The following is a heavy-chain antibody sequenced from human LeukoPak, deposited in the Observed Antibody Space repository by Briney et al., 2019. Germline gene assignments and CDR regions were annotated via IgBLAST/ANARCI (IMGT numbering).Heavy chain of an antibody. CDR1: GGPISSYY. D-gene: IGHD3-9*01. CDR3: ARFYYDILTGHRYFDY. Sequence: PSETLSLTCTVSGGPISSYYWNWIRQPPGKGLEWIGYIHDRGSTSYNPSLKSRVTISLDTSKNQFSLNLSSVTAADTAVYYCARFYYDILTGHRYFDYWGQGTLVTVPS. V-gene: IGHV4-59*01. J-gene: IGHJ4*02. CDR2: IHDRGST.